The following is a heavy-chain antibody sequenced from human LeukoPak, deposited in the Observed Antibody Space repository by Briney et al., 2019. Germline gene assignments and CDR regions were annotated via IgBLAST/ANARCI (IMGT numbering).Heavy chain of an antibody. Sequence: SETLSLTCAVSGDSISSGGYSWSWIRQPPGKGLEWIGHIYHSGSTTYNPSLKRRVIISVDTSKNLFSLKVISVTAADTAVYYCARAVGWFDPWGQGILVTVSS. CDR2: IYHSGST. CDR1: GDSISSGGYS. CDR3: ARAVGWFDP. V-gene: IGHV4-30-2*01. J-gene: IGHJ5*02.